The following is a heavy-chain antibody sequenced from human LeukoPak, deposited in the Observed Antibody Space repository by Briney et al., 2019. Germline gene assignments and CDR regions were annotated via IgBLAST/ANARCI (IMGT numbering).Heavy chain of an antibody. CDR1: GFTFSSYW. CDR2: IKQDGSEK. V-gene: IGHV3-7*01. D-gene: IGHD3-22*01. Sequence: PGGSLKLSCAASGFTFSSYWMSWVRQAPGKGLEWVANIKQDGSEKYYVDSVKGRFTISRDNAKNSLYLQMNSLRAEDTAVYYCARESSGYLHAFDMWGQGTMVTVSS. J-gene: IGHJ3*02. CDR3: ARESSGYLHAFDM.